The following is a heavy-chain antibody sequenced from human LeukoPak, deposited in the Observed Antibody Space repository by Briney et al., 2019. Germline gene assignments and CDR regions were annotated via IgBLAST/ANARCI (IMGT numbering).Heavy chain of an antibody. CDR2: INPSGGST. CDR3: ARTATSSSWLQPSYDY. D-gene: IGHD6-13*01. J-gene: IGHJ4*02. V-gene: IGHV1-46*01. CDR1: GYTFTSYY. Sequence: GASVKVSCKASGYTFTSYYMHWVRQAPGQGLEWMGIINPSGGSTSYAQKFQGRVTMTRDTSTSTVYMELSSLRSEDTAVYYCARTATSSSWLQPSYDYWGQGTLVTVSS.